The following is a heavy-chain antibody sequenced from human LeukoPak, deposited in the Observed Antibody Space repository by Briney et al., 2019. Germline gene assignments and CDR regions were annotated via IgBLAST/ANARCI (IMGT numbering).Heavy chain of an antibody. D-gene: IGHD6-19*01. CDR3: ARGQWLDNS. CDR1: GGSLSDYY. J-gene: IGHJ4*02. CDR2: INHSGET. Sequence: SETLSLTCAVYGGSLSDYYWSWIRQPPGMGLEWIGEINHSGETKYNPSLKSRVAMSVDTSKNQFSLEPRSVTAADTAMYYCARGQWLDNSWGQGTLVTVSS. V-gene: IGHV4-34*01.